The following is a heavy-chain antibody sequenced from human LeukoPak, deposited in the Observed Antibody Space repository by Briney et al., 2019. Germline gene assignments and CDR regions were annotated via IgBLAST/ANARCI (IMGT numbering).Heavy chain of an antibody. D-gene: IGHD2-2*03. J-gene: IGHJ4*02. Sequence: PGGSLRLSCSASGFTFSSYAMHWVRQAPGKGLEYVSAISSNGGSTYYADSVKGRFTISRDNSKNTLYLQISSLRAEDTAVYYCVKGGYCSSTSCYHRMSYWGQGTLVTVSS. CDR1: GFTFSSYA. CDR3: VKGGYCSSTSCYHRMSY. CDR2: ISSNGGST. V-gene: IGHV3-64D*06.